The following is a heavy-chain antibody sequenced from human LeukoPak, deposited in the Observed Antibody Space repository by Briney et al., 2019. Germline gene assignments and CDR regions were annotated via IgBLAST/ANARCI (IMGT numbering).Heavy chain of an antibody. CDR3: AREGLERIFHFDY. CDR1: GLTLDSHA. CDR2: ITGNGFET. D-gene: IGHD1-1*01. Sequence: GRSPRLPCAASGLTLDSHAMAWVPHPPGAGLEWGSGITGNGFETFYTDPVRGRFTISRDNSKNTLYLQMNSLRAEDTALYYCAREGLERIFHFDYWGQGTLVTVSS. J-gene: IGHJ4*02. V-gene: IGHV3-23*01.